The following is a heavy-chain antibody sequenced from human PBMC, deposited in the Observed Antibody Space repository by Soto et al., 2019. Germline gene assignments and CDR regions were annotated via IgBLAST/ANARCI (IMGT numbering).Heavy chain of an antibody. V-gene: IGHV1-69*02. CDR2: IIPILGIA. CDR1: GGTFSSYT. CDR3: ARSSSSRYYYYYMDV. J-gene: IGHJ6*03. Sequence: ASVKVSCKASGGTFSSYTISWVRQAPGQGLEWMGRIIPILGIANYARKFQGRVTITADKSTSTAYMELSSLRSEDTAVYYCARSSSSRYYYYYMDVWGKGTTVTVSS. D-gene: IGHD6-6*01.